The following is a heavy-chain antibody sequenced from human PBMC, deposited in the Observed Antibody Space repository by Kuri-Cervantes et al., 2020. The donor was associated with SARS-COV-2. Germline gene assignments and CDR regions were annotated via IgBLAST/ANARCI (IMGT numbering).Heavy chain of an antibody. CDR2: IYTSGST. V-gene: IGHV4-61*02. J-gene: IGHJ6*02. CDR3: ARQGTGYYGSGSYYYYYYGMDV. D-gene: IGHD3-10*01. CDR1: GSSISSGSYY. Sequence: SETLTLTCTVSGSSISSGSYYWSWIRQPAGKGLEWIGRIYTSGSTNYNPSLKSRVTISVDTSKNQFSLKLSSVTAADTAVYYCARQGTGYYGSGSYYYYYYGMDVWGQGTTVTVSS.